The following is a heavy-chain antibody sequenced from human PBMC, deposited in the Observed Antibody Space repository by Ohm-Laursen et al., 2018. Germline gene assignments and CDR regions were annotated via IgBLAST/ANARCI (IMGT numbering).Heavy chain of an antibody. CDR3: AKGGGYDFWSGYYMDY. CDR1: GFTFSHYS. CDR2: IDTSSRGI. Sequence: SLRLSCAASGFTFSHYSMNWVRQAPGKGLQWVSYIDTSSRGIYSADSVKGRFTISRDNAKNSLYVQMNSLRAEDTALYYCAKGGGYDFWSGYYMDYWGQGTLVTVSS. V-gene: IGHV3-48*04. D-gene: IGHD3-3*01. J-gene: IGHJ4*02.